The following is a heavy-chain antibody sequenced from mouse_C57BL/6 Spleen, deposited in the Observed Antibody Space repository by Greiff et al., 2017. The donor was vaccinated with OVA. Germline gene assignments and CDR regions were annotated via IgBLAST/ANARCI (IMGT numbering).Heavy chain of an antibody. J-gene: IGHJ4*01. CDR2: IDPSDSET. Sequence: QVQLQQPGAELVRPGSSVKLSCKASGYTFTSYWMHWVKQRPIQGLEWIGNIDPSDSETHYNQKFKNKATLTVDKSSSTAYMQLSSLTSEDSAVSYSERWEGSSYPYYAMDYWGQGTSVTVSS. V-gene: IGHV1-52*01. CDR3: ERWEGSSYPYYAMDY. CDR1: GYTFTSYW. D-gene: IGHD1-1*01.